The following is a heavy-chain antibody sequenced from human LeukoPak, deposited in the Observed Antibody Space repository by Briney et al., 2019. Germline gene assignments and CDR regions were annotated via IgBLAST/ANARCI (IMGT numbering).Heavy chain of an antibody. CDR1: GGSIRSSYYY. CDR2: IYDSGST. Sequence: SETLSLTCTVSGGSIRSSYYYWGWIRQPPGTGLEWIGSIYDSGSTYYNPSLKSRVTISVDTSKNQFSLKLSSVTAADTAVYYRARWTGPEVTTSSDFDYWGQGTLVTVSS. V-gene: IGHV4-39*01. J-gene: IGHJ4*02. D-gene: IGHD4-17*01. CDR3: ARWTGPEVTTSSDFDY.